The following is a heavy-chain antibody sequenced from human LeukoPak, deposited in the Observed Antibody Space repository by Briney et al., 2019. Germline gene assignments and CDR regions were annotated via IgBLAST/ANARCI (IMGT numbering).Heavy chain of an antibody. V-gene: IGHV3-30*03. Sequence: GGSLRLSCAASGVTFRSYGMHWVRQAPGKGLEWVALISSDGNDKLYGDSVRGRFTISRDDSKSTLYLQMNSLRVEDTAVYYCTTKVIRGNSGDDYDDWGQGTLVTVSS. D-gene: IGHD5-12*01. CDR1: GVTFRSYG. CDR2: ISSDGNDK. J-gene: IGHJ4*02. CDR3: TTKVIRGNSGDDYDD.